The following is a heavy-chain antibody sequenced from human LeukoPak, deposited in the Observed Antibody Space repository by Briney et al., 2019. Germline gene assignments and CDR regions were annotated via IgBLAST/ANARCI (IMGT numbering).Heavy chain of an antibody. J-gene: IGHJ4*02. Sequence: ASVKVSCKASGYTFTSYGISWVRQAPGQGLEWMGWISAYNGNTNYAQELQGRVTMTTDTSTSTAYMELSRLRSDDTAVYYCARGPEITIFGVVIISRGGGNFDYWGQGTLVTVSS. V-gene: IGHV1-18*01. CDR1: GYTFTSYG. CDR3: ARGPEITIFGVVIISRGGGNFDY. D-gene: IGHD3-3*01. CDR2: ISAYNGNT.